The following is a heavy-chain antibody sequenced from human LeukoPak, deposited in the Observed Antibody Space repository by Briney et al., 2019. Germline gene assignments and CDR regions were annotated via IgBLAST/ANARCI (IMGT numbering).Heavy chain of an antibody. Sequence: PGGSLRLSCAPSGFTFSSYGMHWVRQAPVKGLEWVAFIRFDGSYRYYADSVKGRFTISRDNAKNSLYLQMNSLRAEDTAVYYCAELGITMIGGVWGKGTTVTISS. V-gene: IGHV3-30*02. D-gene: IGHD3-10*02. CDR3: AELGITMIGGV. CDR2: IRFDGSYR. CDR1: GFTFSSYG. J-gene: IGHJ6*04.